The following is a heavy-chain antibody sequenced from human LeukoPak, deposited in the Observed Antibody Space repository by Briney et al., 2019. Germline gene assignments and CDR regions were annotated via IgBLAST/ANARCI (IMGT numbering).Heavy chain of an antibody. CDR2: FDPEDGET. Sequence: ASVKVSCKVSGYTLTGLSMHWVRQAPGKGLEWMGGFDPEDGETIYAQKFQGRVTMTEDTSTDTAYMELSSLRSEDTAVYATGRPWDLLNYWGQGTLVTVSS. D-gene: IGHD1-26*01. J-gene: IGHJ4*02. V-gene: IGHV1-24*01. CDR3: GRPWDLLNY. CDR1: GYTLTGLS.